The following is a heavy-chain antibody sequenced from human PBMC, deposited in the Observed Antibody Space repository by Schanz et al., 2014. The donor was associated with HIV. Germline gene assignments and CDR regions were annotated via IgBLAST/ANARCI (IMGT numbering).Heavy chain of an antibody. Sequence: QVQLVQSGPEVKKPGASVKVSCKTSGYTFTNYGFSWVRQAPGRGLEWMGWISAYNGNTNFAQKIQGRVTMTTDTSTSTAYMELRSLRSDDTAVYYCALSSGYYLVKNSDEGFDIWGQGTLVSVSS. CDR2: ISAYNGNT. V-gene: IGHV1-18*04. J-gene: IGHJ3*02. D-gene: IGHD3-22*01. CDR3: ALSSGYYLVKNSDEGFDI. CDR1: GYTFTNYG.